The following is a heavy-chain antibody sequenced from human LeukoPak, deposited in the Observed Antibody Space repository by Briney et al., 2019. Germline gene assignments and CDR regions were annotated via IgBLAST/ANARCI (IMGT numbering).Heavy chain of an antibody. J-gene: IGHJ6*03. D-gene: IGHD2-15*01. CDR1: GFTFWSYW. V-gene: IGHV3-7*01. CDR2: IKQDGREK. CDR3: AREGRKSRGVDIVRKKETGYYYYMDV. Sequence: PGGSLRLSCAASGFTFWSYWMSRVRQGPGKGLEWVANIKQDGREKYLVDSVKGRFTISRDNAKNSLYLQMNSLRAEDTAVYYCAREGRKSRGVDIVRKKETGYYYYMDVWGKGTTVTVSS.